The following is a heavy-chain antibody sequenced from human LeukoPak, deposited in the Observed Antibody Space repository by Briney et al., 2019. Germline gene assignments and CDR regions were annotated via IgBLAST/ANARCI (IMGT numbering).Heavy chain of an antibody. CDR2: IYYSGST. D-gene: IGHD5-12*01. J-gene: IGHJ4*02. V-gene: IGHV4-59*11. CDR3: ARGRPSPSGYEDLGRYYFDY. CDR1: GGSISSHY. Sequence: PSETLSLTCTVSGGSISSHYWSWIRQPPGKGLEWIGYIYYSGSTNYNPSLKSRVTISVDTSKNQFSLKLSSVTAADTAVYYCARGRPSPSGYEDLGRYYFDYWGQGTLVTVSS.